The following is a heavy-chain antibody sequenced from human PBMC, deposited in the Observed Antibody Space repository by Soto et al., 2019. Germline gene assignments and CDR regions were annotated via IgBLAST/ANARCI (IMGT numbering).Heavy chain of an antibody. D-gene: IGHD5-12*01. V-gene: IGHV4-59*08. CDR3: ASLGGGYAAPHFDS. Sequence: QVQLQESGPGLVRPSETLSLTCTVSGGSINHYYWTWIRQPPGKGLEWMGYIYYSGTTTNYNPSQKGRVPLQVNPPKNQFSWRWVSVPAAAPAVFYGASLGGGYAAPHFDSGGGGPRVPFSS. CDR1: GGSINHYY. CDR2: IYYSGTTT. J-gene: IGHJ4*02.